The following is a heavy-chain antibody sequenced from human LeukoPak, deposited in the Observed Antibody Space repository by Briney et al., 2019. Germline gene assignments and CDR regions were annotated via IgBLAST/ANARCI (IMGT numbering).Heavy chain of an antibody. D-gene: IGHD3-22*01. V-gene: IGHV1-18*01. CDR1: GYTFTSYG. CDR3: ARDAYYYDSSGYSDTTSYYYYGMDV. J-gene: IGHJ6*02. CDR2: ISAYNGNT. Sequence: AASVKVSCKASGYTFTSYGISWVRQAPGQGLEWMGWISAYNGNTNYAQKLQGRVTMTTDTSTSTAYMELRSLRSDDTAVYYCARDAYYYDSSGYSDTTSYYYYGMDVWGQGTTVTVSS.